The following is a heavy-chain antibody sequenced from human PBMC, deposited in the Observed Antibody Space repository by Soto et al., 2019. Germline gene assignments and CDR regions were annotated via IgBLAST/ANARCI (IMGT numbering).Heavy chain of an antibody. J-gene: IGHJ5*02. D-gene: IGHD6-6*01. CDR3: ARDKAPTYSSSSGCNWFDP. CDR2: ISSSSSYI. V-gene: IGHV3-21*01. Sequence: TGGSLRLSCAASGFTFSSYSMNWVRQAPGKGLEWVSSISSSSSYIYYADSVKGRFTISRDNAKNSLYLQMNSLRAEDTAVYYCARDKAPTYSSSSGCNWFDPWVQGTLVTVSS. CDR1: GFTFSSYS.